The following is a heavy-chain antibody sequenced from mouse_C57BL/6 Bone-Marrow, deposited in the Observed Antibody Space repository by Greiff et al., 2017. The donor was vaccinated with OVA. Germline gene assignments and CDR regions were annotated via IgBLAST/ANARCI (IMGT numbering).Heavy chain of an antibody. CDR3: ARSFFYWYFDV. CDR1: GYAFSSYW. CDR2: IYPGDGDT. J-gene: IGHJ1*03. V-gene: IGHV1-80*01. Sequence: VQLQESGAELVKPGASVKISCKASGYAFSSYWMNWVKQRPGKGLEWIGQIYPGDGDTNYNGKFKGKATLTADKSSSTAYMQLSSLTSEDSAVYFCARSFFYWYFDVWGTGTTVTVSS.